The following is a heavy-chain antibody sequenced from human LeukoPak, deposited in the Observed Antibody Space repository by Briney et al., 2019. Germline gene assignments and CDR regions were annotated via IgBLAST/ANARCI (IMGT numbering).Heavy chain of an antibody. Sequence: GGSLRLSCAASGFTFSSYSMNWVRQAPGKGLEWVSSISSSSGYIYYADSVKGRFTISRDNAKNSLYLQMNSLRAEDTAVYYCARASGYTSGWYDDAFDIWGQGTMVTVSS. J-gene: IGHJ3*02. V-gene: IGHV3-21*01. D-gene: IGHD6-19*01. CDR3: ARASGYTSGWYDDAFDI. CDR1: GFTFSSYS. CDR2: ISSSSGYI.